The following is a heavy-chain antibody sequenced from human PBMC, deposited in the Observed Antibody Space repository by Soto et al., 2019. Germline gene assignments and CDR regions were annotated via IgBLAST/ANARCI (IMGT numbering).Heavy chain of an antibody. Sequence: EVQLVESGGGLVQPGRSLRLSCAASGFTFDDYAMHWVRQAPGKGLEWVSGISWNSGSVGYADSVKGRFTISRDNAKNSLYLQMNRLRAEDTAFYYCAKDFTNYDISGHYFDFWGQGTLVTVSS. CDR1: GFTFDDYA. J-gene: IGHJ4*02. D-gene: IGHD3-22*01. CDR2: ISWNSGSV. CDR3: AKDFTNYDISGHYFDF. V-gene: IGHV3-9*01.